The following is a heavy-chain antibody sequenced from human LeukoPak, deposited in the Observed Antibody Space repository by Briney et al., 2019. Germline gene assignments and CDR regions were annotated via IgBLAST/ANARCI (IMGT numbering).Heavy chain of an antibody. J-gene: IGHJ5*02. CDR2: IYYSGST. CDR3: AREGHCSSTSCYGFWFDP. V-gene: IGHV4-59*01. CDR1: GGSISSYY. Sequence: SETLSLTCTVSGGSISSYYWSWIRQPPGKGLEWIGYIYYSGSTNYNPSLKSRVTISVDTSKNQFSLKLSSVTAADTAVYYCAREGHCSSTSCYGFWFDPWGQGTLVTVSS. D-gene: IGHD2-2*01.